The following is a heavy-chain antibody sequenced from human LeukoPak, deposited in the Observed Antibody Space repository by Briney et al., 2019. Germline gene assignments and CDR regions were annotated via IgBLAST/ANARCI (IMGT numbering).Heavy chain of an antibody. CDR1: GYTFTSYY. J-gene: IGHJ4*02. CDR3: ARVWSSSTSLEGAFDY. CDR2: INPSGGST. Sequence: ASVKVSCKASGYTFTSYYMHWVRQAPGQGLEWMGIINPSGGSTSYAQKFQGRVTMTRDTSTSTVYMELSSLRSEDTAVYYCARVWSSSTSLEGAFDYWGQGTLVTVSS. D-gene: IGHD2-2*01. V-gene: IGHV1-46*01.